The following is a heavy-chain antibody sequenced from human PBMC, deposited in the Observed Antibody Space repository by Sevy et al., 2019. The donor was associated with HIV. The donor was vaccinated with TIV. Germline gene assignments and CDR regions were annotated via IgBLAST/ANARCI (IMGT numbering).Heavy chain of an antibody. CDR1: GFTFSSSA. Sequence: GGSLRLSCEGSGFTFSSSAMSWVRQAPGKGLEFVAAITDRGDVRYYADSVKGRFTISRDNSKNSMYLEMNSLRADDTAQYYCAKGRVDYFYWGQGTLVTVSS. CDR2: ITDRGDVR. J-gene: IGHJ4*02. D-gene: IGHD3-16*01. V-gene: IGHV3-23*01. CDR3: AKGRVDYFY.